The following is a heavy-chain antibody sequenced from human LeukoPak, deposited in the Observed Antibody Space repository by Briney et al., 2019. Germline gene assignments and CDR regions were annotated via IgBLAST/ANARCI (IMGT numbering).Heavy chain of an antibody. Sequence: PSETLSLTCTVSGGSISGYYWSWFRKPPGRGLEWIGNIYYSGSTNYNPSLKSRLTISVDTSKNQFSLNLSSVIAADTAVYYCARAEGTTSHFHYWGQGTLVTVSS. V-gene: IGHV4-59*01. CDR2: IYYSGST. CDR3: ARAEGTTSHFHY. CDR1: GGSISGYY. J-gene: IGHJ4*02. D-gene: IGHD4-17*01.